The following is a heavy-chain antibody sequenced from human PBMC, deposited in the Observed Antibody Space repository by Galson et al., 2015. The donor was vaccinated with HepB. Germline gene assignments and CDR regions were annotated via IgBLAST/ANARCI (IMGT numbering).Heavy chain of an antibody. J-gene: IGHJ4*02. Sequence: SLRLSCAASGFTFSTYWMQWVRQAPGKGLVWISHINSDGSSTTHADSVKGRFTISRDNAKNTLYLQMNGLRAEDTAVYYCVRDNYGVDYWGQGTLVTVSS. V-gene: IGHV3-74*01. CDR3: VRDNYGVDY. D-gene: IGHD4-17*01. CDR1: GFTFSTYW. CDR2: INSDGSST.